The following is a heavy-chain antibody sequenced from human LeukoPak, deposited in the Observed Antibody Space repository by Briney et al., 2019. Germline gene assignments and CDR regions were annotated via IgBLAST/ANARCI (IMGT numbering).Heavy chain of an antibody. J-gene: IGHJ4*02. CDR3: ARGEDY. CDR1: GFTFHFYS. Sequence: GGSLRLSCAASGFTFHFYSMTWVRQAPGKGLEWVSYISSRSGTIYYTDSVKGRFTVSRDNAKNSLNLQMNSLRDEDTAVYYCARGEDYWGQGTLVTVSS. CDR2: ISSRSGTI. V-gene: IGHV3-48*02.